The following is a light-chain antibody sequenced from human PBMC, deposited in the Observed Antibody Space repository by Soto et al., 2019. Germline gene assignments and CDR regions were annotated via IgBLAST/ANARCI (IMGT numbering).Light chain of an antibody. CDR2: DAS. CDR1: QSISNNY. CDR3: QQCATPPLT. V-gene: IGKV3-20*01. J-gene: IGKJ4*01. Sequence: EIVLTQSPGTLSLPPGQRATLSCRASQSISNNYLAWYQQKPGQAPRLLIYDASSRATGIPDRFSGSGSGTDFTLTISRLEPEDFAVYYCQQCATPPLTFGGGNRVEI.